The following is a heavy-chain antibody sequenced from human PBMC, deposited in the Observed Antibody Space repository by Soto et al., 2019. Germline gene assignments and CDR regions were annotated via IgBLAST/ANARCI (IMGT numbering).Heavy chain of an antibody. CDR2: IYNSGRT. V-gene: IGHV4-31*03. CDR1: GGSISSGGYY. J-gene: IGHJ5*02. D-gene: IGHD3-22*01. Sequence: SETLSLTCTVSGGSISSGGYYWSWIRQHPGKGLEWIGYIYNSGRTYYNPSFKSRLTISLDSAENQFSVRLTSVTAADTAMYYCARARHYYDCELDPWGQGTLVTVSS. CDR3: ARARHYYDCELDP.